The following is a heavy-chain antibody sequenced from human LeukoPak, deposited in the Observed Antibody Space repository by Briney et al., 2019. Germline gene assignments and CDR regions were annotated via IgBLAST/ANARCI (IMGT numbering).Heavy chain of an antibody. CDR3: TRDQLTGERYYGMDV. D-gene: IGHD7-27*01. J-gene: IGHJ6*02. CDR2: TYYRSKWYN. V-gene: IGHV6-1*01. CDR1: GDSASSNSAA. Sequence: SQTLSLTCAISGDSASSNSAAWNWIRQSPSRGLERLGRTYYRSKWYNDYAVSVKSRVTINPDTSKNQFSLQLYSVSPDDTAIYYCTRDQLTGERYYGMDVWGQGTTVSVSS.